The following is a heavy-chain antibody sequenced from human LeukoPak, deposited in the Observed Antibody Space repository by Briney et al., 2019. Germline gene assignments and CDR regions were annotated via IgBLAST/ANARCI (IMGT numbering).Heavy chain of an antibody. D-gene: IGHD1-26*01. CDR1: GGSISSSSYY. V-gene: IGHV4-39*07. CDR2: IYYSGST. CDR3: ARVEWELLLYYFDY. J-gene: IGHJ4*02. Sequence: PSETLSLTCTVSGGSISSSSYYWGWIRQPPGKGLEWIGSIYYSGSTYYNPSLKSRVTISVVTSKNQFSLKLSSVTAADTAVYYCARVEWELLLYYFDYWGQGTLVTVSS.